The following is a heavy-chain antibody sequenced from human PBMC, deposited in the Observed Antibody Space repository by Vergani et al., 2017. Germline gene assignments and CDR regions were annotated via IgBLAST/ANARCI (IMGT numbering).Heavy chain of an antibody. CDR2: ISYDGSNK. V-gene: IGHV3-30*18. J-gene: IGHJ4*02. CDR3: AKGSGYRNSDIDY. CDR1: GFTFSSYG. Sequence: QVQLVESGGGVVQPGRSLRLSCAASGFTFSSYGMHWVRQAPGKGLEWVAVISYDGSNKYYADSVKGRFTISRDNSKNTLYLQMNSLRAEDTAVYYCAKGSGYRNSDIDYWGQGTLVTVSS. D-gene: IGHD3-22*01.